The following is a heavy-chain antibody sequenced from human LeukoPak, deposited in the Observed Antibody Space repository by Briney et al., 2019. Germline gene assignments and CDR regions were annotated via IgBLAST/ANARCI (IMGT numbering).Heavy chain of an antibody. CDR2: IYYSGST. CDR1: GGSISSYY. Sequence: SETLSLTCTVPGGSISSYYWSWIRQPPGKGLEWIGYIYYSGSTNYNPSLKSRVTISVDTSKNQFSLKLSSVTAADTAVYYCARVRYSGIVVVPAAYDYWGQGTLVTVSS. J-gene: IGHJ4*02. D-gene: IGHD2-2*01. CDR3: ARVRYSGIVVVPAAYDY. V-gene: IGHV4-59*01.